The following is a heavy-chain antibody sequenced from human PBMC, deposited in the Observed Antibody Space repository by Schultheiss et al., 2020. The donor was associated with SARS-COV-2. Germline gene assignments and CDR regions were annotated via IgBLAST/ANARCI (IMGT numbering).Heavy chain of an antibody. Sequence: SETLSLTCTVSGGSISSSSYYWGWIRQPPGKGLEWIGEINHSGSTNYNPSLKSRVTISVDTSKNQFSLKLSSVTAADTAVYYCASFGRWDPFDYWGQGTLVTVSS. CDR3: ASFGRWDPFDY. D-gene: IGHD4-23*01. V-gene: IGHV4-39*07. CDR1: GGSISSSSYY. CDR2: INHSGST. J-gene: IGHJ4*02.